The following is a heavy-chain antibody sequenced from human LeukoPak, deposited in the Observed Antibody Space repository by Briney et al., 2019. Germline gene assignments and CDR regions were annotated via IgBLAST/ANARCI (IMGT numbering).Heavy chain of an antibody. Sequence: GGSLRLSCAASGFTFSSYAMSWVRQAPGKGLEWVSAISDSGGDTFYAVSVKGRFIISRDNSMNTLYLQMNSLRAEDTAVYYCAKSGSGWYYNWFDPWGQGTLVTVSS. CDR2: ISDSGGDT. D-gene: IGHD6-19*01. CDR3: AKSGSGWYYNWFDP. CDR1: GFTFSSYA. V-gene: IGHV3-23*01. J-gene: IGHJ5*02.